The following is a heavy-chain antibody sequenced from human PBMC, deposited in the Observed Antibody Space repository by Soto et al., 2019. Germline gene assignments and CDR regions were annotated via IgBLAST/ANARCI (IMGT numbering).Heavy chain of an antibody. CDR3: ARSISVAMDF. D-gene: IGHD6-19*01. J-gene: IGHJ4*02. CDR2: IYYSGTT. CDR1: GGSISSSSYH. V-gene: IGHV4-39*01. Sequence: QLQLQESGPGLVKPSETLSLTCTVSGGSISSSSYHWGWIRQPPGKGLEWIGSIYYSGTTYYNPSLKSRITLSVDTSKNQFSLKLRSVPAADTAVYYYARSISVAMDFWGQGTLVTVSS.